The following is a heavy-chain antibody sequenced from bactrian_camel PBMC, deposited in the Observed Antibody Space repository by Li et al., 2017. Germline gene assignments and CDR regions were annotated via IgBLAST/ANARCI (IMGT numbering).Heavy chain of an antibody. Sequence: QVQLVESGGGLVQPGGSLRLSCAASGYASSDYYMTWVRQAPGKGLEWVSTIYTGGGSTYYADSVKGRFTISKDNAKNTLFLQMNSLKPEDTAMYVCAETVRRSGGYYCPAPRAHEDDFGFWGQGTQVTVS. J-gene: IGHJ6*01. CDR3: AETVRRSGGYYCPAPRAHEDDFGF. D-gene: IGHD2*01. V-gene: IGHV3S28*01. CDR1: GYASSDYY. CDR2: IYTGGGST.